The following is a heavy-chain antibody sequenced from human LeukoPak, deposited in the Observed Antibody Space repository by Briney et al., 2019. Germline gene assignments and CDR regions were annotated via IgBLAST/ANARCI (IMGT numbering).Heavy chain of an antibody. CDR3: ARDGDYDFWSGPHNWFDP. D-gene: IGHD3-3*01. V-gene: IGHV1-69*05. CDR2: IIPIFGTA. CDR1: GGTFSSYA. J-gene: IGHJ5*02. Sequence: SVKVSCKASGGTFSSYAISWARQAPGQGLEWMGGIIPIFGTANYAQKFQGRVTITTDESTSTAYMELSSLRSEDTAVYYCARDGDYDFWSGPHNWFDPWGQGTLVTVSS.